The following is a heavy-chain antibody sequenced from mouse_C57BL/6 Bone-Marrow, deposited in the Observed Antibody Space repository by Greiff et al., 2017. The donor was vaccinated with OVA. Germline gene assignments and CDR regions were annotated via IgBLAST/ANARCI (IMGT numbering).Heavy chain of an antibody. CDR3: ARETYGSSPGWFAY. D-gene: IGHD1-1*01. CDR2: IYPGSGNT. J-gene: IGHJ3*01. Sequence: QVQLQQSGAELVRPGASVKLSCKASGYTFTDYYINWVKQRPGQGLEWIARIYPGSGNTYYNEKFKGKATLTAEKSSSTAYMQLSSLTSEDSAVYFCARETYGSSPGWFAYWGQGTLVTVSA. CDR1: GYTFTDYY. V-gene: IGHV1-76*01.